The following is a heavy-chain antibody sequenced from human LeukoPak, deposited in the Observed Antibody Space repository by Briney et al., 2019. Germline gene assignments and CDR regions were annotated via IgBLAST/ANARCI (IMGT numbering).Heavy chain of an antibody. J-gene: IGHJ6*03. D-gene: IGHD3-3*01. CDR1: GGSISSYY. CDR3: ARDMILESFLLRARYFFYMDV. CDR2: IYTSGTT. Sequence: KPSETLSLTCTVSGGSISSYYWSWIRQPAGKGLEWIGRIYTSGTTNCNPSLQSRVTMSVDSSENQFSLKLSSVTAADTAVYYCARDMILESFLLRARYFFYMDVWGRGTTVTVSS. V-gene: IGHV4-4*07.